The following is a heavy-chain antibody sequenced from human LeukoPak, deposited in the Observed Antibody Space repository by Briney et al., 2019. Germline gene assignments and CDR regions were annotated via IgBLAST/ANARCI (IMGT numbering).Heavy chain of an antibody. D-gene: IGHD3-3*01. J-gene: IGHJ4*02. CDR3: AAPGASGFVENFWSGPLDF. Sequence: ASVKVSCRASGYSFTSHYMHWVRQAPGQGLEWMGIINPNAGGTSYPQKFQGRVTMTRDKSTSTVYMELSSLRSEDTAVYYCAAPGASGFVENFWSGPLDFWGQGTLVTVSS. CDR1: GYSFTSHY. V-gene: IGHV1-46*01. CDR2: INPNAGGT.